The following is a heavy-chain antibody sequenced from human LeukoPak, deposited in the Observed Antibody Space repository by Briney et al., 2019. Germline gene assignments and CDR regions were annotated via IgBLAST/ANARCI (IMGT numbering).Heavy chain of an antibody. J-gene: IGHJ4*02. Sequence: GGSLRLSCAASGFTFSSYAMNWVRQAPGKGLEWLSSISRSSTYIYYVGSVEGRFTSSRDNAKSSLFLQMNSLRAEDTAVYYCARESMAVGASYFDYWGQGTLVTVSS. CDR3: ARESMAVGASYFDY. D-gene: IGHD2-15*01. CDR1: GFTFSSYA. V-gene: IGHV3-21*01. CDR2: ISRSSTYI.